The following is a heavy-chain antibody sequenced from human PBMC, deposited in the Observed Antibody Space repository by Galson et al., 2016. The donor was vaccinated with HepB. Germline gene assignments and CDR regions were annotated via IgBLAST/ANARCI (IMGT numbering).Heavy chain of an antibody. J-gene: IGHJ6*02. CDR1: GGTFSNYT. CDR2: IIPFSGAP. V-gene: IGHV1-69*06. CDR3: AKVLGPICVALDV. D-gene: IGHD1-26*01. Sequence: SVKVSCKASGGTFSNYTFSWVRQAPGQGPEWMGGIIPFSGAPNYAPKFQGRLTITADKSTTTVYMALSSLRSDDTAIHYCAKVLGPICVALDVWGQGTAVTVS.